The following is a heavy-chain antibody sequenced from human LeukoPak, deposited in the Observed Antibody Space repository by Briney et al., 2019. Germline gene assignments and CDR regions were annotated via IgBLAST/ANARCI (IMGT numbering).Heavy chain of an antibody. CDR2: INHSGST. V-gene: IGHV4-34*01. D-gene: IGHD6-19*01. CDR3: ARGVGSGFLGYYYYYYMDV. J-gene: IGHJ6*03. CDR1: GGSFSGYY. Sequence: SETLSLTCAVYGGSFSGYYWSWIRQPPGKGLEWIGEINHSGSTNYNPSLKSRVTISVDTSKNQFSLKLSSVTAADTAVYYCARGVGSGFLGYYYYYYMDVWGKGTTVTISS.